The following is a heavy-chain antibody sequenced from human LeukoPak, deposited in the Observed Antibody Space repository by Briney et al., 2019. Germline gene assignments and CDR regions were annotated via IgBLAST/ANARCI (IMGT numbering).Heavy chain of an antibody. D-gene: IGHD2-15*01. Sequence: ASVKVSCKASGYTFTSYDINWVRQATGQGLEWMGWMNPNSGSTGYAQKFQGRVTMTRNTSISTAYMELSSLRSEDTAVYYCARGGMVVAAYYYYGMDVWGQGTTVTVSS. CDR2: MNPNSGST. J-gene: IGHJ6*02. CDR3: ARGGMVVAAYYYYGMDV. V-gene: IGHV1-8*01. CDR1: GYTFTSYD.